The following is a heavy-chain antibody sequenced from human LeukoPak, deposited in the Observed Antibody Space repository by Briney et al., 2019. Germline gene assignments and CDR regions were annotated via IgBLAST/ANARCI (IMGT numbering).Heavy chain of an antibody. CDR2: ISYSGST. CDR3: ARDFTIWSVAGPDKVDAFDI. J-gene: IGHJ3*02. Sequence: SETLSLTCTVSGGSISSYYWSWIRQPPGKGLEWIGYISYSGSTNYSPSLKSRVTISVDTSKNQFSLKLSSVTAADTAVYYCARDFTIWSVAGPDKVDAFDIWGQGTMVTVSS. V-gene: IGHV4-59*01. D-gene: IGHD3-9*01. CDR1: GGSISSYY.